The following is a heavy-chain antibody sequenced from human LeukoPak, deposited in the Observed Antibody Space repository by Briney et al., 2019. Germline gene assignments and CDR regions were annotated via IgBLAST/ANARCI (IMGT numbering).Heavy chain of an antibody. V-gene: IGHV3-21*01. D-gene: IGHD6-13*01. CDR2: ISSSSSYI. CDR3: ARYPMAFGQQLVYY. J-gene: IGHJ4*02. Sequence: GGSLRLSCAASGFTFSSYSMNWVRQAPGKGLEWVSSISSSSSYIYYADSVKGRFTISRDNAKNSLYLQMNSLRAEDTAVYYCARYPMAFGQQLVYYWGQGTLVTVSS. CDR1: GFTFSSYS.